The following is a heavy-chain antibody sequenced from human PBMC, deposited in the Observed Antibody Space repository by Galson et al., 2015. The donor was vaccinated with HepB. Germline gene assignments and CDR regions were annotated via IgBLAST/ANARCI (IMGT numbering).Heavy chain of an antibody. J-gene: IGHJ6*03. CDR3: AKGLYSNYYYYYHIDV. Sequence: TLSLTCTVSGGSITSGNYYWTWIRQPAGKGLEWIGRIHTSGDTNYNPSLKSRLTMSVDTSKNQLSLKLSSVTAADTAVYYCAKGLYSNYYYYYHIDVWGKGTTVTVSS. D-gene: IGHD4-11*01. CDR1: GGSITSGNYY. V-gene: IGHV4-61*02. CDR2: IHTSGDT.